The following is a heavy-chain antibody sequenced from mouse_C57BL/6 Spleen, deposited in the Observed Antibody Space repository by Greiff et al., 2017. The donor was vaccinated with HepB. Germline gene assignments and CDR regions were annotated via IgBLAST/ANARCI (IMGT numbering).Heavy chain of an antibody. D-gene: IGHD1-1*01. J-gene: IGHJ2*01. CDR1: GYTFTSYW. V-gene: IGHV1-55*01. Sequence: QVQLQQSGAELVKPGASVKMSCKASGYTFTSYWITWVKQRPGQGLEWIGDIYPGSGSTNYNEKFKSKATLTVDTSSSTAYMQLSSLTSEDSAVYYCARYYGSSYDFDDWGQGTTLTVSS. CDR2: IYPGSGST. CDR3: ARYYGSSYDFDD.